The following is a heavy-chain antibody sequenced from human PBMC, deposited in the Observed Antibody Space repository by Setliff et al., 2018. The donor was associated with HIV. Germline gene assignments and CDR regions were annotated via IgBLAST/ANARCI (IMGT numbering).Heavy chain of an antibody. D-gene: IGHD1-26*01. J-gene: IGHJ5*02. Sequence: ASVKVSCKASGYTFTGYYMHWVRQAPGQGLEWMGWINPNSGGTNYAQKFQGRVTMTRDTSISTAYMELSRLRSDDTAVYYCARDLGPGGGSYRMPINWFDPCGQGTLVTVSS. CDR3: ARDLGPGGGSYRMPINWFDP. V-gene: IGHV1-2*02. CDR1: GYTFTGYY. CDR2: INPNSGGT.